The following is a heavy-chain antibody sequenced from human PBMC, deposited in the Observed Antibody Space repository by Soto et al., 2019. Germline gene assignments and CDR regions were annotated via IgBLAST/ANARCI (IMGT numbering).Heavy chain of an antibody. CDR2: ISSSSSYI. J-gene: IGHJ1*01. CDR3: ARDSPYDSSGYYLEYFQH. V-gene: IGHV3-21*01. D-gene: IGHD3-22*01. Sequence: GGSLRLSCAASGFTFSSYSMNWVRQAPGKGLEWVSSISSSSSYIYYADSVKGRFTISRDNAKNSLYLQMNSLRAEDTAVYYCARDSPYDSSGYYLEYFQHWGQGTLVTVSS. CDR1: GFTFSSYS.